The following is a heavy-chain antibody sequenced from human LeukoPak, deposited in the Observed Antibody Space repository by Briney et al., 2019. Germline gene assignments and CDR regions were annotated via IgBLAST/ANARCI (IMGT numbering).Heavy chain of an antibody. V-gene: IGHV3-49*04. D-gene: IGHD1-26*01. CDR1: GFTFGDYA. J-gene: IGHJ5*02. CDR2: IRSKAYGGTT. Sequence: GGSVRLSCTASGFTFGDYAMSWVRQAPGKGLEWIGFIRSKAYGGTTEYAASVKGRFTISRDDSKSIAYLKMNSLKTEDTAVYYCTRDAFSGSYSSVFWFDPWGQGTLVTVSS. CDR3: TRDAFSGSYSSVFWFDP.